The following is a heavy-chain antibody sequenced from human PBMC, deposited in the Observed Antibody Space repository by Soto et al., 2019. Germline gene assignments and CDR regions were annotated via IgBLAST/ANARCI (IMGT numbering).Heavy chain of an antibody. J-gene: IGHJ4*02. CDR1: GGTFSSYA. CDR2: IIPIFGTA. V-gene: IGHV1-69*13. CDR3: ARDGQLHPFDY. Sequence: SVKVSCKASGGTFSSYAISWVRQAPGQGLEWLGGIIPIFGTANYAQKFQGGVTITADESTSTAYMELSSLRSEDTAVYYCARDGQLHPFDYWGQGTLVTVSS. D-gene: IGHD5-18*01.